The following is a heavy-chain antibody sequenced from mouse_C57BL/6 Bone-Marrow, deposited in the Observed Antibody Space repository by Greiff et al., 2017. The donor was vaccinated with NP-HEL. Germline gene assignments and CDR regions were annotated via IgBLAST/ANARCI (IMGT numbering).Heavy chain of an antibody. CDR1: GYSFTGYY. D-gene: IGHD2-3*01. CDR3: ARDDGSQFAY. CDR2: INPSTGGT. J-gene: IGHJ3*01. Sequence: VQLQQSGPELVKPGASVKISCKASGYSFTGYYMNWVKQSPEKSLEWIGAINPSTGGTTYNQKFKAKATLTVDKSSSTAYMQLKSLTSEDSAVYYCARDDGSQFAYWGQGTLVTVSA. V-gene: IGHV1-42*01.